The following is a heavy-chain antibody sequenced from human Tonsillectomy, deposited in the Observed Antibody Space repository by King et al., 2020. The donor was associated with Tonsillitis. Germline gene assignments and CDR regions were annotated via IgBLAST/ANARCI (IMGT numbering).Heavy chain of an antibody. CDR1: GITVSSNY. D-gene: IGHD2-21*01. CDR3: TKDLDYCGGDCYGY. J-gene: IGHJ4*02. CDR2: IYAGGTT. V-gene: IGHV3-53*02. Sequence: VQLVETGGGLVQPGGSLRLSCAASGITVSSNYMSWVRQAPGKGLEWVSVIYAGGTTSYAASVRGRFTISRDNSKNSLYLQMNSLSAEDTAVYFCTKDLDYCGGDCYGYWGQGTLVTVSS.